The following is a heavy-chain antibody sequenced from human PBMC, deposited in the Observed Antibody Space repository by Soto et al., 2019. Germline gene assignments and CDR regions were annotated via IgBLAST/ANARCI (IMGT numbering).Heavy chain of an antibody. J-gene: IGHJ5*02. CDR3: ARISSATPGWITHH. CDR2: INVYNGNT. D-gene: IGHD2-2*01. CDR1: CYTFTSNS. Sequence: AAVKVSCKASCYTFTSNSIVWVRQAPGQGLEWMGWINVYNGNTKYAQQLQGRVTLTTDTSTSTAYMDLRSLRSDDTAVYYCARISSATPGWITHHCGQGASGTVSS. V-gene: IGHV1-18*04.